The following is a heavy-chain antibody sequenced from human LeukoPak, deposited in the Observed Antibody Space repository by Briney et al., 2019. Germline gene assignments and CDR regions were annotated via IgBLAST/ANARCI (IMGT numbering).Heavy chain of an antibody. J-gene: IGHJ4*02. CDR3: ARHRGYYDSSGYSFDY. V-gene: IGHV4-39*01. Sequence: SETLSLTCTVSGGSISSSSYYWGWIRQPPGKGLEWIGSIYYSGSTYYNPSLKSRVTISVDTSKNQSSLKLSSVTAADTAVYYCARHRGYYDSSGYSFDYWGQGTLVTVSS. D-gene: IGHD3-22*01. CDR2: IYYSGST. CDR1: GGSISSSSYY.